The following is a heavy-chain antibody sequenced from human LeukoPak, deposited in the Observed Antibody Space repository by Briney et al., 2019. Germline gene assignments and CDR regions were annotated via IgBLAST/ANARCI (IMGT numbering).Heavy chain of an antibody. Sequence: PSETLSLTCTVSGGSISSYYWSWIRQPPGKGLEWIAYIYHSGSTYYNPSLKSRVTISVDRSKNQFSLKLSSVTAADTAVYYCARSLTSSGPDAFDIWGQGTMLTVSS. J-gene: IGHJ3*02. CDR2: IYHSGST. CDR1: GGSISSYY. V-gene: IGHV4-59*12. D-gene: IGHD3-22*01. CDR3: ARSLTSSGPDAFDI.